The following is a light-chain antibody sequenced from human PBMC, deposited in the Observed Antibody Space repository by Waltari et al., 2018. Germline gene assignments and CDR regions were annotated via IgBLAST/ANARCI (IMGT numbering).Light chain of an antibody. J-gene: IGLJ3*02. CDR1: SSDVGTDKY. V-gene: IGLV2-11*01. CDR2: DVS. CDR3: CSYTVSNTLL. Sequence: QSALTQPRSVSGSPGQSVTISCTGTSSDVGTDKYVSWHQQHPGQAPKLIIFDVSKRPSGVPDRFSGSKSGDTASLTISGLQAEDEADYYCCSYTVSNTLLFGGGTKLTVL.